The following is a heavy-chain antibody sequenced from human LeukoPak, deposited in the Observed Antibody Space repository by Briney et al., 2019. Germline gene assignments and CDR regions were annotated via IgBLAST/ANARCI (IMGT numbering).Heavy chain of an antibody. CDR2: IYWNDDK. Sequence: SGPTLVNPTQTLTLTCTFSGFSLSSSEVGVGWIRQPPGKALEWLALIYWNDDKRYSPSLKSRLTITKDTSKNQVVLTLTNVDPVDTATYYCTHILQRRYAGSFFDYWGQGTLVTVSS. D-gene: IGHD1-26*01. CDR1: GFSLSSSEVG. CDR3: THILQRRYAGSFFDY. J-gene: IGHJ4*02. V-gene: IGHV2-5*01.